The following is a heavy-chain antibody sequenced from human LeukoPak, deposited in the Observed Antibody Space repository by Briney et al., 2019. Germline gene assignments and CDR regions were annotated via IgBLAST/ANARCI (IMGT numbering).Heavy chain of an antibody. J-gene: IGHJ4*02. CDR2: ISAYNGNT. V-gene: IGHV1-18*01. D-gene: IGHD3-10*01. CDR3: AREGPGFPVDY. CDR1: GYTFTSYG. Sequence: ASVTVSCKASGYTFTSYGISWVRQAPGQGLEWMGWISAYNGNTNYAQKLQGRVTMPTDISTSTVYMELRSLGSDDTAVYYCAREGPGFPVDYWGQGTLVTVSS.